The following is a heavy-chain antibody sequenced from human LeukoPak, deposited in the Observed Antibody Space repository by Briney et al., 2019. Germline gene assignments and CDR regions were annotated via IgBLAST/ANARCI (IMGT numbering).Heavy chain of an antibody. CDR2: INPHSGDT. CDR1: AYTFSAFY. J-gene: IGHJ4*02. D-gene: IGHD1-1*01. CDR3: AVGNEQAYGLGAMTD. Sequence: GASVKVSCKASAYTFSAFYLQWVRQAPGQGLEWMGWINPHSGDTKFAQTFQGRVTLTTDTPMSIGYMEMSGLKSDHTAGYYCAVGNEQAYGLGAMTDGGQGTLVTVSS. V-gene: IGHV1-2*02.